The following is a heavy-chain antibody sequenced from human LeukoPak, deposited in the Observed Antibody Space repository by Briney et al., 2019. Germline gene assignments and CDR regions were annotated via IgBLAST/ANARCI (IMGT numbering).Heavy chain of an antibody. CDR2: MHYSGST. Sequence: PSEPLSLTCTVSGGSISGYYWSWIRQPPGKGLEWIGYMHYSGSTDYNPSLKSRVTISVDTSKNQFSLNLSSVTAADTAVYYCARGKGADYWGQGTLVTVSS. CDR3: ARGKGADY. V-gene: IGHV4-59*01. CDR1: GGSISGYY. D-gene: IGHD3-16*01. J-gene: IGHJ4*02.